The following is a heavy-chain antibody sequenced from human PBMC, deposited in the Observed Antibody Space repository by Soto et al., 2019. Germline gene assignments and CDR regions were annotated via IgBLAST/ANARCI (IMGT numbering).Heavy chain of an antibody. D-gene: IGHD6-13*01. J-gene: IGHJ4*02. V-gene: IGHV4-34*01. CDR2: INHSGST. CDR1: GGSFSGYY. CDR3: ARGKGTAAGTQFFDY. Sequence: SETLSLTCAVYGGSFSGYYWSWIRQPPGKGLEWIGEINHSGSTNYNPSLKSRVTISVDTSKNQFSLKLSSVTAADTAVYYCARGKGTAAGTQFFDYWGQGTLVTAPQ.